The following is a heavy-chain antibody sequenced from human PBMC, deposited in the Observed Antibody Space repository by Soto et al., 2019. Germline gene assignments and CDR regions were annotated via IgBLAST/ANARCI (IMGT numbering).Heavy chain of an antibody. Sequence: TVKVSCKASGGTLSSYAISWVRQAPGQGLEWMGGCLPIFGTANYAQKFQGRVTITADESTSTAYMELSSLRSEDTAVYYLPKSSGSHSSNPPVYYYGMDVWGPGTTVTASS. V-gene: IGHV1-69*13. D-gene: IGHD3-10*01. CDR1: GGTLSSYA. CDR3: PKSSGSHSSNPPVYYYGMDV. CDR2: CLPIFGTA. J-gene: IGHJ6*02.